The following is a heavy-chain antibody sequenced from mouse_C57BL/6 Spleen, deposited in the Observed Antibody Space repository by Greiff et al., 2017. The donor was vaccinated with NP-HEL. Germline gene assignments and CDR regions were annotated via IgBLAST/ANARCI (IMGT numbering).Heavy chain of an antibody. V-gene: IGHV1-22*01. Sequence: EVQLQQSGPELVKPGASVKMSCKASGYTFTDYNMHWVKQSHGKSLEWIGYINPNNGGTSYNQKFKGKATLTVNKSSSTAYMELRSLTSEDSAVYYCARGPTVVAKYWYFDVWGTGTTVTVSS. CDR3: ARGPTVVAKYWYFDV. CDR2: INPNNGGT. J-gene: IGHJ1*03. CDR1: GYTFTDYN. D-gene: IGHD1-1*01.